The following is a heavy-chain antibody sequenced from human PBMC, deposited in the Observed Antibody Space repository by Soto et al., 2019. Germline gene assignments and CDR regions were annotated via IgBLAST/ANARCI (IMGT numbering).Heavy chain of an antibody. CDR1: GFTFSSYT. D-gene: IGHD3-22*01. CDR3: ARGDYYDTSGPFSDAFDI. J-gene: IGHJ3*02. Sequence: GGSLRLSCAASGFTFSSYTMHWVRQTPGKGLERVAVISYDGSDKYYADSVKGRFTISRDNSKNTLYLQMNSLRAEDTAIYYCARGDYYDTSGPFSDAFDIWGQGTMVTVSS. V-gene: IGHV3-30*04. CDR2: ISYDGSDK.